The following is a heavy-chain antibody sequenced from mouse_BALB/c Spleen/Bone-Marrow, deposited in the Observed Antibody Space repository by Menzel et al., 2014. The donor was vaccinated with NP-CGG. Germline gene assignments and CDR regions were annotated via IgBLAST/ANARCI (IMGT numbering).Heavy chain of an antibody. J-gene: IGHJ3*01. CDR3: ARSGYGYGCFAY. D-gene: IGHD2-2*01. V-gene: IGHV1-67*01. CDR1: GYTFTDYA. Sequence: VQLQESGPELVRPGVSVKISCTGSGYTFTDYAMHWVKQSHAQSLEWIGVISTYSGNTNYNQKFKGKATMTVDKSSSAAYMELARLTSEDSAIYCGARSGYGYGCFAYWGEGTLVTVSA. CDR2: ISTYSGNT.